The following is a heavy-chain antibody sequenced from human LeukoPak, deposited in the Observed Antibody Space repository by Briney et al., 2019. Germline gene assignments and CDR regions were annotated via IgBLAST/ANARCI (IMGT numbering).Heavy chain of an antibody. CDR3: AKDIVVVPAAIGYYYYYGMDV. CDR2: ISYDGSNK. D-gene: IGHD2-2*01. J-gene: IGHJ6*02. CDR1: GFTFSSYG. V-gene: IGHV3-30*18. Sequence: GSLRLTCAASGFTFSSYGIHWVRQAPGKGLEWVAVISYDGSNKYYADSVRGRFTISRDNSKNTLYLQMNSLRAEDTAVYYCAKDIVVVPAAIGYYYYYGMDVWGQGTTVTVSS.